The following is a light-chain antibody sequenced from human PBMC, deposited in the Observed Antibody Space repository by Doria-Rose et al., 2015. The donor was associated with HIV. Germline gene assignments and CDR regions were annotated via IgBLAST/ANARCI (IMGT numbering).Light chain of an antibody. CDR1: QSFSSTY. V-gene: IGKV3-20*01. CDR2: DGS. J-gene: IGKJ1*01. Sequence: TQSPGTLSLSPGERATLSCRASQSFSSTYLAWYQQKPGQAPCLLIYDGSTRATGIPDGFSASGSGTDFTLTINRLEPEDLALYYCHQYGTSWTFGQGTKVEI. CDR3: HQYGTSWT.